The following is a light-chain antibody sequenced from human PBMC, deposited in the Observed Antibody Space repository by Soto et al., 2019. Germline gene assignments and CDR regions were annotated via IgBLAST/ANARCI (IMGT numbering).Light chain of an antibody. V-gene: IGKV1-6*01. CDR1: QGIRND. CDR3: LQDYNSPLT. CDR2: AAS. Sequence: IKMKQSPSSLSASEGDRVTITCRASQGIRNDLGWYQQKPGKAPKLLIYAASSLQSGVPSRFSGSGSGTDFTLTISILQPEDVATYYCLQDYNSPLTFGGGTKVDI. J-gene: IGKJ4*01.